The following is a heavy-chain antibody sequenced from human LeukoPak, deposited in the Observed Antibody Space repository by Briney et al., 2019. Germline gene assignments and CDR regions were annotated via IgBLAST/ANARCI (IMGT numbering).Heavy chain of an antibody. Sequence: GGSLRLSCAASGFTFDDYGMSWVRQAPGKGLEWVSGINWNGGSTGYADSVKGRFTISRDNAKNPLYLQMNSLRAEDTALYYCARAAYSGSYYYYYYMDVWGKGTTVTVSS. J-gene: IGHJ6*03. CDR2: INWNGGST. CDR1: GFTFDDYG. V-gene: IGHV3-20*04. D-gene: IGHD1-26*01. CDR3: ARAAYSGSYYYYYYMDV.